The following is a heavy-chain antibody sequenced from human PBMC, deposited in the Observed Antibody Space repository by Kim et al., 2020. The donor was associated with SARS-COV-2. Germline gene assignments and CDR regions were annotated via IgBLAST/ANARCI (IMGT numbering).Heavy chain of an antibody. CDR1: GFTFSRYV. CDR2: ISGDSGDT. Sequence: GESLKISCAASGFTFSRYVMTWVRQAPGKGLEWVASISGDSGDTYYAESVKGRFTISRDNSKNMLYLQMNSLRGEDTAVLFCIKDWSGTYCKGDCLESWG. V-gene: IGHV3-23*01. CDR3: IKDWSGTYCKGDCLES. D-gene: IGHD2-21*02. J-gene: IGHJ5*01.